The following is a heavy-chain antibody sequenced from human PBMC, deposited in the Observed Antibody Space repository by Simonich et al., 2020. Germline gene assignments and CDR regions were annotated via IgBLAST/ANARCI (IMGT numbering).Heavy chain of an antibody. Sequence: QVQLQQLGAVLLKPSETLSLTCAVYGGSFCGYYWSWILQPPGNGLGWIGEINHSGSTNYNPSLKSRVTISVDTSKIQFSLKLSSVAAADTAVYYCARPLGIVWAFDIWGQGTMVTVSS. CDR2: INHSGST. CDR3: ARPLGIVWAFDI. CDR1: GGSFCGYY. J-gene: IGHJ3*02. V-gene: IGHV4-34*01. D-gene: IGHD3-16*01.